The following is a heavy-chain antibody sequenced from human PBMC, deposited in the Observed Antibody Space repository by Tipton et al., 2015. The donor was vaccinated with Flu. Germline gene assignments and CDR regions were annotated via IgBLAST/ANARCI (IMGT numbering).Heavy chain of an antibody. J-gene: IGHJ3*02. CDR2: ISSSGSTI. D-gene: IGHD4-17*01. Sequence: SLRLSCAASGFTFSDYYMSWIRQAPGKGLEWVSYISSSGSTIYYADSVKGRFTISRDNAKNSLYLQMNSLRAEDTAVYYCAAYGDYKYDAFDIWGQGTMVTVSS. CDR1: GFTFSDYY. CDR3: AAYGDYKYDAFDI. V-gene: IGHV3-11*01.